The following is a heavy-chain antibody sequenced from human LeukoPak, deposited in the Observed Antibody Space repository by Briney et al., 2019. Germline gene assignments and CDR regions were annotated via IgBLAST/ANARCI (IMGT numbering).Heavy chain of an antibody. CDR1: GFPLRSYA. Sequence: GSLRLSCAASGFPLRSYAMSWVRQAPGKGLEWVSAISGSGGSTYYADSVKGRFTISRDNSKNTLYLQMNSLRVDDTAVYYCGRRVVVLAATNMDVWGKGTTVTVSS. V-gene: IGHV3-23*01. CDR2: ISGSGGST. CDR3: GRRVVVLAATNMDV. J-gene: IGHJ6*03. D-gene: IGHD2-15*01.